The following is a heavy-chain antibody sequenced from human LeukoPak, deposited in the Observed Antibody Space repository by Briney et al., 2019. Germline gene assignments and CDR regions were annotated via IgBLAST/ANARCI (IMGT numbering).Heavy chain of an antibody. V-gene: IGHV1-8*03. J-gene: IGHJ4*02. Sequence: GASVKVSCKASGYTFTSYDINWVRQATGQGLEWMGWMNPNSGNTGYAQKFQGRVTITRNTSISTAYMELSSLRSEDTAVYYCARVHSWGNYFDYWGQGTLVTVSS. CDR2: MNPNSGNT. CDR1: GYTFTSYD. D-gene: IGHD3-16*01. CDR3: ARVHSWGNYFDY.